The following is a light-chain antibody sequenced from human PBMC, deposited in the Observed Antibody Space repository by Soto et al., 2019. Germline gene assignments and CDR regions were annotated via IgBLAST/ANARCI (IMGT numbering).Light chain of an antibody. CDR1: QSVSSNC. J-gene: IGKJ5*01. Sequence: EIVLTQSPGTLSLSPGERATLSCRASQSVSSNCFAWYQQKPGQAPRLLIYDASNRATGIPVRFSGSGSGTDYTLTVSSLEPEDFAVYYCQQYNNWPPITFGQGTRLEIK. CDR3: QQYNNWPPIT. V-gene: IGKV3-11*01. CDR2: DAS.